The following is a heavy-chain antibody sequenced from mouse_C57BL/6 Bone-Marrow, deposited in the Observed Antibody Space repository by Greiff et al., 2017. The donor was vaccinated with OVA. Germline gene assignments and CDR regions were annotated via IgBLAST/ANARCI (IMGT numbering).Heavy chain of an antibody. V-gene: IGHV1-50*01. CDR3: ARDTTVLYWYFDV. CDR2: IDPSDSYT. CDR1: GYTFTSYW. Sequence: QVQLQQPGAELVKPGASVKLSCKASGYTFTSYWMQWVQQMPGQGLSWIGEIDPSDSYTNYNQKFKGKATLTVDTSSSTAYMQLSSLTSEDSAVYYCARDTTVLYWYFDVWGTGTTVTVSS. D-gene: IGHD1-1*01. J-gene: IGHJ1*03.